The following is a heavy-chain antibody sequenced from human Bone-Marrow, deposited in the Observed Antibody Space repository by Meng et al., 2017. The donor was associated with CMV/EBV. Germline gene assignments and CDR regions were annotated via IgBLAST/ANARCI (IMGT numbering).Heavy chain of an antibody. J-gene: IGHJ5*02. CDR3: ARGAPSGFDP. V-gene: IGHV3-48*01. Sequence: GGSLRLSCAASGFTFSSYSMNWVRQAPGKGLEWVSYISSSSSTIYYADSVKGRFTISRENGMNSLYLQMNSLRADDTAVYYCARGAPSGFDPWGQGTLVTVSS. CDR1: GFTFSSYS. CDR2: ISSSSSTI.